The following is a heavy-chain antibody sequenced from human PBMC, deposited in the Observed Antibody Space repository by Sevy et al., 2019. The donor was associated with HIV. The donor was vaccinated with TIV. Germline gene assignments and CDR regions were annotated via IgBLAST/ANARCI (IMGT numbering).Heavy chain of an antibody. CDR1: GFTFSSYG. D-gene: IGHD4-17*01. J-gene: IGHJ3*02. CDR2: IWYDGSNK. V-gene: IGHV3-33*01. Sequence: GGSLRLSCAASGFTFSSYGMHWVRQAPGKGLEWVAVIWYDGSNKYDADSVKGRFTISRDNSKNTLYLQMNSLRAEDTAVYYCARGYGDYRIDAFDTWGQGTMVTVSS. CDR3: ARGYGDYRIDAFDT.